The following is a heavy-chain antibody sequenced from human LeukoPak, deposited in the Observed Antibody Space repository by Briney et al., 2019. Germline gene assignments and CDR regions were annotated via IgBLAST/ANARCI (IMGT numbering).Heavy chain of an antibody. CDR2: IFHRGGT. Sequence: PSETLSLTCTVSNDSISSGDYYWNWIRQPPGKGLEWIGYIFHRGGTSYNPSLKSRILFSVDTSQNQFSLKLNSVTAADTAVYYCARDPPVSTDAFDIWGQGTMVTVSS. J-gene: IGHJ3*02. CDR1: NDSISSGDYY. CDR3: ARDPPVSTDAFDI. V-gene: IGHV4-30-4*01. D-gene: IGHD5/OR15-5a*01.